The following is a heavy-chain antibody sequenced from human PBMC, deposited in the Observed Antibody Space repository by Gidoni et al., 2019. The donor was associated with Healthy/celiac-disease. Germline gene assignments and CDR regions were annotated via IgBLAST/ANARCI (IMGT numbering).Heavy chain of an antibody. CDR2: ISWNSGSI. CDR1: GFTFDDYA. Sequence: EVQLVESGGGLVQPGRSLRLSCAASGFTFDDYAMHWVRQAPGKGLEWVSGISWNSGSIGYADSVKGRFTISRDNAKNSLYLQMNSLRAEDTALYYCATVADLDYWGQGTLVTVSS. J-gene: IGHJ4*02. D-gene: IGHD6-19*01. CDR3: ATVADLDY. V-gene: IGHV3-9*01.